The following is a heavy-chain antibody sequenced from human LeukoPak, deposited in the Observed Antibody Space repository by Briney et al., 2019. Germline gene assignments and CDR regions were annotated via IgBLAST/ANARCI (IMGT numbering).Heavy chain of an antibody. CDR3: ARNKGTMVRGVMEGAYYYGMDV. J-gene: IGHJ6*02. D-gene: IGHD3-10*01. CDR1: GFTFTSSA. V-gene: IGHV1-58*02. Sequence: SVKVSCKASGFTFTSSAMQWVRQARGQRLEWIGWIVVGSGNTNYAQKFQGRVTMTRDTSTSTVYMELSSLRSEDTAVYYCARNKGTMVRGVMEGAYYYGMDVWGQGTTVTVSS. CDR2: IVVGSGNT.